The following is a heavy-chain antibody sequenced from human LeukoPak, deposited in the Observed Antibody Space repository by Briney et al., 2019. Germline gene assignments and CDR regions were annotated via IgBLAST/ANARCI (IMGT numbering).Heavy chain of an antibody. Sequence: PSETLSLTCAVYGGSFSGYYWSWIRQPPGKGLEWIGEINHSGSTNYNPSLKSRVTISVDTSKNQFSLKLSSLTAADTAVYYCARGPLKEYYYDSSGYSYDYWGQGTLVTVSS. CDR1: GGSFSGYY. V-gene: IGHV4-34*01. CDR3: ARGPLKEYYYDSSGYSYDY. CDR2: INHSGST. J-gene: IGHJ4*02. D-gene: IGHD3-22*01.